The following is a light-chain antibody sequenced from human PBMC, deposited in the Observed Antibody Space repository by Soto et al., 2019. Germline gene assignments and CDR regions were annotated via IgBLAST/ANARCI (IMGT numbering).Light chain of an antibody. CDR3: QQSYSTPHT. Sequence: DIQMTQSPSSLSASVGDRVTLTCRASQSINSYLNWYQQKPGKAPKVLIYGASSLQSGVPSRFSGSGSGTDFTLTISSLQPEDFATYYCQQSYSTPHTFGGGTKVEIK. CDR2: GAS. CDR1: QSINSY. J-gene: IGKJ4*01. V-gene: IGKV1-39*01.